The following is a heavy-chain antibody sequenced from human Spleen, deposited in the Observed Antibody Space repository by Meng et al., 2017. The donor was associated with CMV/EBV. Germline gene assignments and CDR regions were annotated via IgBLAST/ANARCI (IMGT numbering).Heavy chain of an antibody. CDR3: ARGIYGSGINYYYYGMDV. CDR1: GFTFSRYR. CDR2: ISSTSRNI. V-gene: IGHV3-21*04. Sequence: GGSLRLSCAVSGFTFSRYRMNWVRQAPGKGLEWVSSISSTSRNIYYADSVKGRFTISRDNAKNSLYLQMNSLRAEDTAVYYCARGIYGSGINYYYYGMDVWGQGTTVTVSS. D-gene: IGHD3-10*01. J-gene: IGHJ6*02.